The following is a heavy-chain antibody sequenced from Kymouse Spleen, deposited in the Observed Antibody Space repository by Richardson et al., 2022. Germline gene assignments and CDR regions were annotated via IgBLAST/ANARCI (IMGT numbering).Heavy chain of an antibody. J-gene: IGHJ6*02. V-gene: IGHV3-21*03. D-gene: IGHD3-3*01. CDR2: ISSSSSYI. CDR1: GFTFSSYS. CDR3: ARDYDFWSGYPYYYGMDV. Sequence: EVQLVESGGGLVKPGGSLRLSCAASGFTFSSYSMNWVRQAPGKGLEWVSSISSSSSYIYYADSVKGRFTISRDNAKNSLYLQMNSLRAEDTAVYYCARDYDFWSGYPYYYGMDVWGQGTTVTVSS.